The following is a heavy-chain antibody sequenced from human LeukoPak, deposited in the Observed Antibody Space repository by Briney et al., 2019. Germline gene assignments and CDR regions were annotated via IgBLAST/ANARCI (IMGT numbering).Heavy chain of an antibody. J-gene: IGHJ4*02. Sequence: ASVKVSCKASGYTFTSYAMNWVRQAPGQGLEWMGWINTNTGNPTYAQGFTGRFVFSLDTSVSTAYLQISSLKAEDTAVYYCAREGMITFEGVPDFDYWGQGALVTVSS. CDR1: GYTFTSYA. CDR3: AREGMITFEGVPDFDY. CDR2: INTNTGNP. D-gene: IGHD3-16*01. V-gene: IGHV7-4-1*02.